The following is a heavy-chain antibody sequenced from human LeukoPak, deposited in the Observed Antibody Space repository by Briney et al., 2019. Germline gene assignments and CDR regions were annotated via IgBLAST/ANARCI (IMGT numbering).Heavy chain of an antibody. CDR1: GDFISGYY. CDR3: ARHLESGHYYTAFDI. CDR2: IYTSGSN. V-gene: IGHV4-4*09. J-gene: IGHJ3*02. D-gene: IGHD3-22*01. Sequence: SETLSLTCTVSGDFISGYYWSRIRQPPGKGPEWIGYIYTSGSNSYNPSLKSRVTISLDTSKNQFSLRLSTVTTADTAVYYCARHLESGHYYTAFDIWGQGTMVTVSS.